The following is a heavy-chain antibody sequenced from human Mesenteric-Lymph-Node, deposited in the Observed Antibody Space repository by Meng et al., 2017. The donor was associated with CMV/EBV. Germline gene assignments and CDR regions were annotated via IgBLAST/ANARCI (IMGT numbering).Heavy chain of an antibody. D-gene: IGHD6-13*01. CDR3: ARKKLGIYWYFDL. J-gene: IGHJ2*01. CDR1: GGSIRSSSW. V-gene: IGHV4-4*02. CDR2: MYHSGST. Sequence: FSGGSIRSSSWWGWVRQPPGKGLEWIAEMYHSGSTNYNPSLKSRVTISVDKSKNQFSLKLSSVTAADSAIYYCARKKLGIYWYFDLWGRGTLVTVSS.